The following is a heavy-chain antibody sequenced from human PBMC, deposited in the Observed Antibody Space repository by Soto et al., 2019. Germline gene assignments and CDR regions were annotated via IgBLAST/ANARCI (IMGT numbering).Heavy chain of an antibody. V-gene: IGHV3-49*04. Sequence: GSLRLSCSTSGFSFGDFALSWVRQAPGRGLEWVGIIRGNTYDGRTAYAASVKGRFTISKDESNSIAYLQMDSLKSEDTGMYYCAKDFPTSRLGFDYWGLGTLVTVSS. CDR3: AKDFPTSRLGFDY. CDR2: IRGNTYDGRT. CDR1: GFSFGDFA. J-gene: IGHJ4*02.